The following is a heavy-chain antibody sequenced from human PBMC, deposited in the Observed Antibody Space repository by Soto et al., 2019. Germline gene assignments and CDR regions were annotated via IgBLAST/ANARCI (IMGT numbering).Heavy chain of an antibody. CDR3: ARGPRRGYYDFWSGYRSHYYYYGMDV. CDR1: GYTFTSYG. J-gene: IGHJ6*02. Sequence: ASVKVSCKASGYTFTSYGIHWVRQAPGQRLEWMGWINAANGDTKYSPKFQGRVTMTRNTSISTAYMELSSLRSEDTAVYYCARGPRRGYYDFWSGYRSHYYYYGMDVWGQGTTVTVSS. V-gene: IGHV1-3*01. D-gene: IGHD3-3*01. CDR2: INAANGDT.